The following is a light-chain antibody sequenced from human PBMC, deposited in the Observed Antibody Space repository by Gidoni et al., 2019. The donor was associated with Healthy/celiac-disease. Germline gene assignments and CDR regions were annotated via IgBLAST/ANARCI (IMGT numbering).Light chain of an antibody. CDR3: QQRYSTPQT. CDR1: QSITSY. V-gene: IGKV1-39*01. J-gene: IGKJ1*01. CDR2: AAS. Sequence: DIQMTQSPSSLSASVGDRVTITCRASQSITSYLNWYRQKPGKAPKLLIYAASSLQSGVPSRFSGSGSGTDFTLNISSLQPEDFATYYCQQRYSTPQTFGQGTKVEIK.